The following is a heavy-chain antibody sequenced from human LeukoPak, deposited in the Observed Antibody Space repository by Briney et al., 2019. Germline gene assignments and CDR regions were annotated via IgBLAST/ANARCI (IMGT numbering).Heavy chain of an antibody. V-gene: IGHV3-7*01. J-gene: IGHJ4*02. CDR2: IKEDGSEK. Sequence: GGSLRLSCAAPGFTFSNYWTSWVRQAPGKGLEWVANIKEDGSEKYYVDSVKDRFTISRDNAKNSLYLQMNSLRAEDTAVYYCARDGRGGYLDYWGQGTLVTVSS. D-gene: IGHD3-10*01. CDR3: ARDGRGGYLDY. CDR1: GFTFSNYW.